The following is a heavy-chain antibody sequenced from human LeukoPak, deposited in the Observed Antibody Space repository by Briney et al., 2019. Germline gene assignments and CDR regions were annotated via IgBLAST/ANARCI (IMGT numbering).Heavy chain of an antibody. D-gene: IGHD2-15*01. CDR1: GFTFSSYA. CDR2: ISYDGSNK. V-gene: IGHV3-30*04. Sequence: GGSLRLSCAASGFTFSSYAMHWVRQAPGKGLEWVAVISYDGSNKYYADSVKGRFTISRDNSKNTLYLQMNSLRAEDTAVYYCARADGGGSGGSPIDYWGQGTLVTVSS. CDR3: ARADGGGSGGSPIDY. J-gene: IGHJ4*02.